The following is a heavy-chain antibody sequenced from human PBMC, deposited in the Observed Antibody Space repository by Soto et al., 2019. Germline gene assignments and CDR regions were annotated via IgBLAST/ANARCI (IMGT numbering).Heavy chain of an antibody. D-gene: IGHD6-19*01. J-gene: IGHJ6*02. CDR1: GFSLSTSGVG. V-gene: IGHV2-5*02. Sequence: SGPTLVNPTQTLTLTCTFSGFSLSTSGVGVGWIRQPPGKALEWLALIYWDDDKRYSPSLKSRLTITKDTSKNQVVLTMTNMDPVDTATYYCAHRRGSVWYTRLMYVMDVWGQRTTVTGSS. CDR2: IYWDDDK. CDR3: AHRRGSVWYTRLMYVMDV.